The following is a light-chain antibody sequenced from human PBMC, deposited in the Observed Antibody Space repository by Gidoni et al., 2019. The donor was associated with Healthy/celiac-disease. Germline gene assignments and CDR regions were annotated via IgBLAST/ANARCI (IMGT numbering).Light chain of an antibody. CDR2: LGS. V-gene: IGKV2-28*01. J-gene: IGKJ3*01. CDR3: MQALQTPFT. Sequence: DIVMTQSPLSLPVTPGEPASISCRSSQSLLHSNGYNYLDWYLQKPGQSPRLLIYLGSNRASGVPDRFSGSGSGTDFTLKISRVEGEDVGVYYCMQALQTPFTFGPGTKVDIK. CDR1: QSLLHSNGYNY.